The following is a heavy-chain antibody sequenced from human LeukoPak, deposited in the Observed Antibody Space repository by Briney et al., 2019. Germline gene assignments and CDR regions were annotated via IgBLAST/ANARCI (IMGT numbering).Heavy chain of an antibody. J-gene: IGHJ6*02. D-gene: IGHD3-16*01. CDR2: IHYSGST. CDR3: ARGWAQGDV. V-gene: IGHV4-61*08. Sequence: SGPTLVNPPQTLTLTCTFSGFSLSTSGVGVGWIRQPPGKGLEWIGYIHYSGSTNYNPSLKSRVTISVDTSKNQFSLKLSSVTAADTAVYYCARGWAQGDVWGQGTTVTASS. CDR1: GFSLSTSGVG.